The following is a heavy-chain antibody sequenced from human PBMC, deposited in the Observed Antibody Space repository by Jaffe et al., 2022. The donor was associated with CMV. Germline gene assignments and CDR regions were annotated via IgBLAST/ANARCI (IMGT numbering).Heavy chain of an antibody. CDR3: ARVSDDYGDYWGDWFDP. Sequence: EVQLVESGGGLVQPGGSLRLSCAASGFTFSSYWMSWVRQAPGKGLEWVANIKQDGSEKYYVDSVKGRFTISRDNAKNSLYLQMNSLRAEDTAVYYCARVSDDYGDYWGDWFDPWGQGTLVTVSS. D-gene: IGHD4-17*01. CDR2: IKQDGSEK. V-gene: IGHV3-7*01. J-gene: IGHJ5*02. CDR1: GFTFSSYW.